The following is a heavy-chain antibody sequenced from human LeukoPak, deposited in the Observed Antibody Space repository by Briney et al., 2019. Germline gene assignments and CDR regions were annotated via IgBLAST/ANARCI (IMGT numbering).Heavy chain of an antibody. CDR2: ISYDGSNK. CDR1: GFTFSSYA. Sequence: PGRSLRLSCAASGFTFSSYAMHWVRQAPGKGLEWVAVISYDGSNKYYADSVKVRFTIPRGNSKNTLYLHMNSLRAEATAVYYCARELERAFDYWGQGTLVTVSS. CDR3: ARELERAFDY. D-gene: IGHD1-1*01. V-gene: IGHV3-30-3*01. J-gene: IGHJ4*02.